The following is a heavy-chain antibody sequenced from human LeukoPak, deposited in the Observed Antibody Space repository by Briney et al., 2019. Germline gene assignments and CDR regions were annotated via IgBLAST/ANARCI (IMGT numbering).Heavy chain of an antibody. CDR1: GGSPSNYY. J-gene: IGHJ5*02. V-gene: IGHV4-34*01. CDR3: ARGPASGSTFAWFDP. Sequence: NPSETLSLTCAVYGGSPSNYYWSWIRQPPGKGLEWIGEINHSGSTKYNPSLKSRVTISVDMSKNQFSLELSSVTAADMAVYYCARGPASGSTFAWFDPWGQGTLVTVSS. CDR2: INHSGST. D-gene: IGHD3-10*01.